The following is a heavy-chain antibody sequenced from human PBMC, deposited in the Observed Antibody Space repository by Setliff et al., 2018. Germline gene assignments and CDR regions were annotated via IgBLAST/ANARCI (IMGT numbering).Heavy chain of an antibody. J-gene: IGHJ4*02. CDR3: ARGGKAADARKGLFEN. D-gene: IGHD6-13*01. Sequence: ASVKVSCKASGYNFTGYYMYWVRQAPGQGLEWMGWINPNSGGTNYAQKFQGRVSMTRDTSISTVYLDLSSLRSEDTAVYYCARGGKAADARKGLFENWGQGILVTVSS. CDR2: INPNSGGT. CDR1: GYNFTGYY. V-gene: IGHV1-2*02.